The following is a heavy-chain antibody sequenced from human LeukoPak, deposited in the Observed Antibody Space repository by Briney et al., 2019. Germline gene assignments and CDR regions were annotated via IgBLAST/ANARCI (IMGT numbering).Heavy chain of an antibody. CDR1: GGSISSSSHY. CDR2: IYYSGST. D-gene: IGHD6-19*01. CDR3: ARGYSSGWYRY. J-gene: IGHJ4*02. V-gene: IGHV4-39*01. Sequence: SETLSLTCTVSGGSISSSSHYWGWIRQPPGKGLEWIGSIYYSGSTYYNPSLKSRVTISVDTSKNQFSLKLSSVTAADTAVYYCARGYSSGWYRYWGQGTLVTVSS.